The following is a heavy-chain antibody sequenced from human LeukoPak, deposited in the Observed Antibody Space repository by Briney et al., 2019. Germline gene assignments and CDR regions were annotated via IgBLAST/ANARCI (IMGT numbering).Heavy chain of an antibody. V-gene: IGHV1-69*06. Sequence: WASVKVSCKASGGTFSSYAISWVRQAPGQGLEWMGGIIPIFGTANYAQKFQGRVTITADKSTSTAYMELSSLRSEDTAVYYCARDREGSYYMDVWGKGTTVTVSS. CDR2: IIPIFGTA. J-gene: IGHJ6*03. CDR3: ARDREGSYYMDV. CDR1: GGTFSSYA. D-gene: IGHD1-26*01.